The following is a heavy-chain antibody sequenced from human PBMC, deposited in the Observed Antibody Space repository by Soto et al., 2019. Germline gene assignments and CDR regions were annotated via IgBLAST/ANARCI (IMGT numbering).Heavy chain of an antibody. Sequence: QLQLQESGSGLVKPSQTLSLICAVSGGSISSGGYSWSWIRQPPGKGLEWIGYIYHSGSTYYNPSLKSRVTISVDRSKNQVSLKLSSVNAADTAVYYCDRARGEFLGSHGMDGWGQGTTVTVSS. V-gene: IGHV4-30-2*01. D-gene: IGHD3-10*01. J-gene: IGHJ6*02. CDR2: IYHSGST. CDR1: GGSISSGGYS. CDR3: DRARGEFLGSHGMDG.